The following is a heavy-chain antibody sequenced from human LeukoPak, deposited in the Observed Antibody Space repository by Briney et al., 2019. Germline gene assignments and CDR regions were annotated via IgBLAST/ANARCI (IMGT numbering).Heavy chain of an antibody. V-gene: IGHV1-8*03. J-gene: IGHJ6*04. CDR2: MNPNSGNT. CDR3: ARYYGSGSYSSAPMDV. D-gene: IGHD3-10*01. Sequence: ASVKVSCKASGYTFTSYDINWVRQATGQGLEWMGWMNPNSGNTGYAQKFQGRVTITRNTSTSTAYMELSSLRSEDTAVYYCARYYGSGSYSSAPMDVWGKGTTVTVSS. CDR1: GYTFTSYD.